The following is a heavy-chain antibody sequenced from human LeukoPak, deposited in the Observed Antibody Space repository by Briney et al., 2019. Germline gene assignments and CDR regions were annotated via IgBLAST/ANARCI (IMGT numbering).Heavy chain of an antibody. J-gene: IGHJ4*02. CDR3: ARSPEYYYDRNNHYYVRTFDY. CDR1: GYTFTNYY. D-gene: IGHD3-22*01. Sequence: GASVKVSCKASGYTFTNYYMHWVRQAPGQGLEWMGIMNPSGGTTTYAQKFQGRVTMTRDMSTSTVYMELSSLRSEDTAVYYCARSPEYYYDRNNHYYVRTFDYWGQGTLVTVSS. CDR2: MNPSGGTT. V-gene: IGHV1-46*01.